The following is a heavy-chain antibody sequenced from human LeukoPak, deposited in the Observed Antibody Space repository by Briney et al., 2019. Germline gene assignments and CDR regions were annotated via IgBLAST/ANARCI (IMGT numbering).Heavy chain of an antibody. J-gene: IGHJ6*02. CDR1: GGTFSSYA. CDR3: ARAGSVPEYSSSPSSFYYYGMDV. D-gene: IGHD6-6*01. CDR2: IIPIFGIA. V-gene: IGHV1-69*04. Sequence: GASVKVSCKASGGTFSSYAISWVRQAPRQGLEWMGRIIPIFGIANYAQKFQGRVTITADKSTSTAYMELSSLRSEGTAVYYCARAGSVPEYSSSPSSFYYYGMDVWGQGTTVTVSS.